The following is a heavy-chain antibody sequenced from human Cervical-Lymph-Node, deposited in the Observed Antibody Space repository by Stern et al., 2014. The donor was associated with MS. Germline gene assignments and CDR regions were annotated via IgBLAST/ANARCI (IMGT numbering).Heavy chain of an antibody. V-gene: IGHV3-23*04. CDR2: ISGSGRST. Sequence: EMQLVESGGGVAQPGGSLRLSCVVSGFTFNSYAMNWVRQAPGTGLIWVSSISGSGRSTYYTDSVKGRFTISRDNSKKTLYLQMNGLRVEDTAVYYCAKDHRIAAPGSTPFDSWGPGTLVTVSS. CDR3: AKDHRIAAPGSTPFDS. J-gene: IGHJ4*02. CDR1: GFTFNSYA. D-gene: IGHD6-13*01.